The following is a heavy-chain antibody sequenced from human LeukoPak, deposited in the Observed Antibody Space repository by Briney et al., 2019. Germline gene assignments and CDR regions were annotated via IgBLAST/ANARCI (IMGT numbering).Heavy chain of an antibody. V-gene: IGHV1-18*01. CDR2: ISAYNGNT. CDR3: ARTAPYGSGSEYFVWFDP. CDR1: GYTFTSYG. J-gene: IGHJ5*02. Sequence: ASVTVSCKASGYTFTSYGISWVRQAPGQGLEWMGWISAYNGNTNYAQKLQGRVTMTTDTSTSTAYMELRSLRSDDTAVYYCARTAPYGSGSEYFVWFDPWGQGTLVTVSS. D-gene: IGHD3-10*01.